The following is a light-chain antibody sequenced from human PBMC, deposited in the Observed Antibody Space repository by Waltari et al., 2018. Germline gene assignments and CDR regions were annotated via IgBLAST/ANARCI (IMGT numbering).Light chain of an antibody. V-gene: IGKV4-1*01. CDR1: QRVLYSSNNKNY. CDR2: WTS. CDR3: QQYCSSPWT. J-gene: IGKJ1*01. Sequence: DIVMTQSPDSLAVSLGERATINCKSSQRVLYSSNNKNYLAWYQQKPGQPPKLLIYWTSTRESVVPDRFSCSGSGTEFTLTISSLQAEDVAVYYCQQYCSSPWTFGQGTKVEIK.